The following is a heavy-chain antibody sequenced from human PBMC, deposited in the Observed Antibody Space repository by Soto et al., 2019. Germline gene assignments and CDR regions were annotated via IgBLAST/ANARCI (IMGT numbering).Heavy chain of an antibody. V-gene: IGHV2-5*02. D-gene: IGHD1-1*01. Sequence: SGPTLVNPTQTLTLTCTFSGFSLSTRGVGVGWIRQPPGKALEWLAVIYWDDDKRYSPSLKSRLTITKDTSKNQVVLTVTDMDPVDAATYYCAHPDPGSGHFDYWGQGTLGTV. CDR1: GFSLSTRGVG. J-gene: IGHJ4*02. CDR2: IYWDDDK. CDR3: AHPDPGSGHFDY.